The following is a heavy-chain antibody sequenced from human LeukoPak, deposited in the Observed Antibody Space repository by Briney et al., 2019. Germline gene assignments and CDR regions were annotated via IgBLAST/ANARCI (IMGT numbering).Heavy chain of an antibody. CDR3: AKAGDYDFWTPFDY. Sequence: GGSLRLSCAASGFSFRRYWMSWVRQAPGKGLERVANIKEDGNQKNYVDSVKGRFTISRDNAKNSLYLQMNSLRAEDMALYYCAKAGDYDFWTPFDYWGQGTLVTVSS. V-gene: IGHV3-7*03. D-gene: IGHD3-3*01. J-gene: IGHJ4*02. CDR2: IKEDGNQK. CDR1: GFSFRRYW.